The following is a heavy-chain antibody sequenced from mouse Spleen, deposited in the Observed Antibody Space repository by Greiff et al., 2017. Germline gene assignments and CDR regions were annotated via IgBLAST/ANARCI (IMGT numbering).Heavy chain of an antibody. D-gene: IGHD2-3*01. V-gene: IGHV5-16*01. CDR1: GFTFSDYY. CDR2: INYDGSIT. CDR3: TRYDGYLDY. J-gene: IGHJ2*01. Sequence: EVKLVESEGGLVPPGSSMKLSCTASGFTFSDYYMAWVRQVPEKGLEWVANINYDGSITIYLDSLKSRFIVSRDNAKNILYLQMSSLKSEDTATYYCTRYDGYLDYWGQGTTLTVSS.